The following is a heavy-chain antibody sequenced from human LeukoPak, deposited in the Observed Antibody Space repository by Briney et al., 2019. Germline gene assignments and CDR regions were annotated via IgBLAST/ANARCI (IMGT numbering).Heavy chain of an antibody. Sequence: ASVKVSCKASGYTFTSYDINWVRQAPGQGLEWMGWISAYNGNTNYAQKLQGRVTMTTDTSTSTAYMELRSLRSDDTAVYYCARDQSYDFWSGYFGTVDFDYWGQGTLVTVSS. J-gene: IGHJ4*02. CDR3: ARDQSYDFWSGYFGTVDFDY. D-gene: IGHD3-3*01. CDR1: GYTFTSYD. V-gene: IGHV1-18*01. CDR2: ISAYNGNT.